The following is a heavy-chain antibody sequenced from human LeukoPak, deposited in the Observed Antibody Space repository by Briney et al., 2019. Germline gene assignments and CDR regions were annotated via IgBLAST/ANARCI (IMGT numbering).Heavy chain of an antibody. J-gene: IGHJ4*02. CDR2: ISGSATT. D-gene: IGHD6-19*01. CDR3: AKNSERQWLVFRPAKYYFDY. Sequence: TGGSLRLSCAASGFTFSSYAMSWVRQAPGKGLEWVSAISGSATTYYADSVKGRFTISRDNSKNTLYLQMNSLRAEDTAVYYCAKNSERQWLVFRPAKYYFDYWGQGTLVTVSS. V-gene: IGHV3-23*01. CDR1: GFTFSSYA.